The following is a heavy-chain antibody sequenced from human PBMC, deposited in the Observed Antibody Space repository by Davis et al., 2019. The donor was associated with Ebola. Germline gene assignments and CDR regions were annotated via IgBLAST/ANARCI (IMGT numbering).Heavy chain of an antibody. J-gene: IGHJ6*02. Sequence: GESLKISCAASGFTFSSYAIHWVRQAPGKGLEWVAVISYDGSNKYYADSVKGRFTISRDNSKNTLYLQMNSLRVEDTAVYYCARNGPHYGMDVWGQGTTVTVSS. D-gene: IGHD1-1*01. V-gene: IGHV3-30*04. CDR2: ISYDGSNK. CDR3: ARNGPHYGMDV. CDR1: GFTFSSYA.